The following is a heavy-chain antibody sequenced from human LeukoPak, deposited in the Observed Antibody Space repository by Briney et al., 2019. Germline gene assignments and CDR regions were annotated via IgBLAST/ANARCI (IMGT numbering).Heavy chain of an antibody. CDR2: IYPGDSDT. J-gene: IGHJ6*03. CDR3: ARRGYSPDYYYYMDV. Sequence: GESLKISCKGSGYSFTSYWIGWVRQMPGKGLEWMGIIYPGDSDTRYSPSFQGQVTISADKSISTAYLQWSSLKASDTAMYYCARRGYSPDYYYYMDVWGKGTTVTVSS. V-gene: IGHV5-51*01. CDR1: GYSFTSYW. D-gene: IGHD5-18*01.